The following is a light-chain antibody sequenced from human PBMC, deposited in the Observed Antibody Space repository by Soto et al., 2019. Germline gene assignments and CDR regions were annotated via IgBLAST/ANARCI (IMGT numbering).Light chain of an antibody. V-gene: IGKV3-11*01. Sequence: EIVLTQSQATLSLSPGERATLSCRASQSFSSYFAWYQQKPGQAPRLLIYDASNGATCTPARFSGSWSGTDFTLTISSLEPEYFAVYYCQQRSNLITFGQGTRLEIK. J-gene: IGKJ5*01. CDR2: DAS. CDR1: QSFSSY. CDR3: QQRSNLIT.